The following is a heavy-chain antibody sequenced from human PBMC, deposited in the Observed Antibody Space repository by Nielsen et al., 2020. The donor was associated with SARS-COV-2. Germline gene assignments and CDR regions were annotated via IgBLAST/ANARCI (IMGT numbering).Heavy chain of an antibody. CDR2: IWYDGSNK. D-gene: IGHD4-17*01. J-gene: IGHJ6*02. Sequence: GESLKISCAASGFTFSSYGMHWVRQAPGKGLEWVAVIWYDGSNKYYADSVKGRFTISRDNSKNTLYLQMNSLRAEDTAVYYCARARGDYDYYYYYGMDVWGQGTTVTVSS. CDR3: ARARGDYDYYYYYGMDV. CDR1: GFTFSSYG. V-gene: IGHV3-33*08.